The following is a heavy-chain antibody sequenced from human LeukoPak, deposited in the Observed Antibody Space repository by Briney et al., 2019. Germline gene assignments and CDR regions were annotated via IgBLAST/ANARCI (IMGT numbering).Heavy chain of an antibody. CDR1: GGTFSSYT. V-gene: IGHV1-69*02. Sequence: ASVKVSCKASGGTFSSYTISWVRQAPGQGLEWMGRIIPILGIANYAQKFQGRVTITADKSTSTAYMELSSLRSEDTAAYYCARFAYSGSPIDYWGQGTLVTVSS. CDR2: IIPILGIA. CDR3: ARFAYSGSPIDY. D-gene: IGHD1-26*01. J-gene: IGHJ4*02.